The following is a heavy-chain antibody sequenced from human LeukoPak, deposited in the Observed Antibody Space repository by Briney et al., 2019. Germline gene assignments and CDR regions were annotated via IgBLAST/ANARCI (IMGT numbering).Heavy chain of an antibody. CDR3: ARDAHTGVGATTPDY. J-gene: IGHJ4*02. CDR1: GFTFSSHA. Sequence: GGSLRLSCAASGFTFSSHAMHWVRQAPGKGLEWVAVISYDGSNKYYADSVKGRFTISRDNSKNTLYLQMNSLRAEDTAVYYCARDAHTGVGATTPDYWGQGTLVTVSS. D-gene: IGHD1-26*01. CDR2: ISYDGSNK. V-gene: IGHV3-30-3*01.